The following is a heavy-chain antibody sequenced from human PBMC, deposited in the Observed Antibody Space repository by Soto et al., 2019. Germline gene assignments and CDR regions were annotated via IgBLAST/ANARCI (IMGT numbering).Heavy chain of an antibody. CDR1: GGSISSSSYY. Sequence: SETLSLTCTVSGGSISSSSYYWGWIRQPPGKGLEWIGSIYYSGSTYYNPSLKSRVTISVDTSKNQFSLKLSSVTAADTAVYYCARQLSSGYYYVDYWGQGTLVTVSS. CDR3: ARQLSSGYYYVDY. J-gene: IGHJ4*02. D-gene: IGHD3-22*01. V-gene: IGHV4-39*01. CDR2: IYYSGST.